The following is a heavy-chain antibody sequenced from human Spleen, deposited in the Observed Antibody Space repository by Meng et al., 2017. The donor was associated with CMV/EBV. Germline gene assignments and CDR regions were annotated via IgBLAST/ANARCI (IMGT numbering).Heavy chain of an antibody. V-gene: IGHV1-2*02. J-gene: IGHJ4*02. Sequence: ASVKVSCKASGYTFTSYYMHWVRRAPGQGPEWMGWINPKSSGTHYSQKFQGRVTMTSDTSISTAYMELSRLRSDDTAVYYCARVGSYDFSDYWGQGTLVTVSS. D-gene: IGHD3/OR15-3a*01. CDR3: ARVGSYDFSDY. CDR2: INPKSSGT. CDR1: GYTFTSYY.